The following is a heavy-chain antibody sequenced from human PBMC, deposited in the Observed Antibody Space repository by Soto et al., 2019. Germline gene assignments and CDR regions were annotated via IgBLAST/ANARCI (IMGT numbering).Heavy chain of an antibody. V-gene: IGHV3-30-3*01. D-gene: IGHD1-26*01. J-gene: IGHJ5*02. Sequence: QVQLVESGGGVVQPGRSLRLSCAASGFTFSSYAMHWVRQAPGKGLEWVAVISYDGSNKYYADSVKGRFTISRDNSKNTLYLQMNSLRAEDTAVYYCARDRPSGSSERSWFDPWGQGTLVTVSS. CDR2: ISYDGSNK. CDR1: GFTFSSYA. CDR3: ARDRPSGSSERSWFDP.